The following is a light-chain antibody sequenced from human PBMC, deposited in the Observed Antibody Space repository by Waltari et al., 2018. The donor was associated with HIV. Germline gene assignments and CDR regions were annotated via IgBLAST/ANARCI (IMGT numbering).Light chain of an antibody. V-gene: IGLV1-47*01. Sequence: QSVLTQPPSASGTPGQRVTISCSGGSPNIGRNNVYWYQHFPGTAPKLHIFSNDQRPEGVPDRFSGSKSGTSAALAIIGLRFEDEADYFCEAWDDSLSGPVFGGGTKLTVL. CDR2: SND. CDR1: SPNIGRNN. J-gene: IGLJ3*02. CDR3: EAWDDSLSGPV.